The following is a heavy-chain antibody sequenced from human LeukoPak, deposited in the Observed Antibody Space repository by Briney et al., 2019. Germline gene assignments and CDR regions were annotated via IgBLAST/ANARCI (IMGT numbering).Heavy chain of an antibody. CDR1: GFTFSIYA. V-gene: IGHV3-74*01. D-gene: IGHD6-6*01. CDR2: INGDGSST. CDR3: ARSYSSASNSLYNY. J-gene: IGHJ4*02. Sequence: GGSLRLSCAASGFTFSIYAMSWVRQAPGKGLVWVSRINGDGSSTIYADSVKGRFTISRDNAKNTLYLQMNSLRAEDTAVYYCARSYSSASNSLYNYWGQGTLVTVSS.